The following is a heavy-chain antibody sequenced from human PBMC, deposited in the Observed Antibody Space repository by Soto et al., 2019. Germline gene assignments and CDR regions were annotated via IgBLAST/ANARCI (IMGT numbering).Heavy chain of an antibody. Sequence: PGESLKISCKGSGYSFTSYWIGWVRQMPGKGLEWMGIIYPGDSDTRYSPSFQGQVTISADKSISTAYLQWSSLKASDTAMYYCARQEMATIKGNYYYGMDVWGQGTTVTV. J-gene: IGHJ6*02. CDR3: ARQEMATIKGNYYYGMDV. CDR1: GYSFTSYW. V-gene: IGHV5-51*01. CDR2: IYPGDSDT. D-gene: IGHD5-12*01.